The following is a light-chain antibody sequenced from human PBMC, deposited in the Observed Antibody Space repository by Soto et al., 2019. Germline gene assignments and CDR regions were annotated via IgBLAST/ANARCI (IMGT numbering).Light chain of an antibody. V-gene: IGKV3D-11*03. J-gene: IGKJ5*01. CDR1: QYINTR. CDR3: QHYVMSSIT. Sequence: EIVLTQSPATLSSFPGDRVTLSCRASQYINTRLAWYQHRPGQAPRLLIYQTSLRAAGIPARFSASGSGTDFTLTISRLEPEDFAVYYCQHYVMSSITFGQGTRLEI. CDR2: QTS.